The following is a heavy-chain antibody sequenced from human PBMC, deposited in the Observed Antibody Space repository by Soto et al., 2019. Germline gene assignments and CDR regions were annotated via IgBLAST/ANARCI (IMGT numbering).Heavy chain of an antibody. CDR2: IDPSDSYT. CDR1: GDSFTSYC. J-gene: IGHJ6*04. CDR3: AIRASVEYYYYGMDV. Sequence: GESRKISCKGSGDSFTSYCISWVRQMRGKGLEWMGRIDPSDSYTKYSPSFQGHVTISADKSISTAYLQWSSLKESDTAMYYCAIRASVEYYYYGMDVCGKGTRLTVSS. V-gene: IGHV5-10-1*01. D-gene: IGHD4-17*01.